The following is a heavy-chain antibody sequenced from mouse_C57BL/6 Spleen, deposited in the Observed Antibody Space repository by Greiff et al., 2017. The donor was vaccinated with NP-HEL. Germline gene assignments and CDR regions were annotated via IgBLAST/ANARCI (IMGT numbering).Heavy chain of an antibody. D-gene: IGHD1-1*01. CDR2: IHPNSGST. V-gene: IGHV1-64*01. CDR3: ARFTTVGATDY. Sequence: QVQLQQSGAELVKPGASVKLSCKASGYTFTSYWMHWVKQRPGQGLEWIGMIHPNSGSTNYNEKFKSKATLTVYKSSSTAYIQLSSLTSEYSAVYYCARFTTVGATDYWGQGTTLTVSS. CDR1: GYTFTSYW. J-gene: IGHJ2*01.